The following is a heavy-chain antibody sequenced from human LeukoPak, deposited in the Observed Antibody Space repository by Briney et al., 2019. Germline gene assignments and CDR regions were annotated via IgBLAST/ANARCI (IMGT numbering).Heavy chain of an antibody. CDR1: GGSFSGYY. J-gene: IGHJ6*02. Sequence: SETLSLTCAAYGGSFSGYYWSWIRQPPGKGLEWIGEINHSGSTNYNPSLKSRVTISVDTSKNQFSLKLSSVTAADTAVYYCARDRYYGMDVWGQGTTVTVSS. V-gene: IGHV4-34*01. CDR2: INHSGST. CDR3: ARDRYYGMDV.